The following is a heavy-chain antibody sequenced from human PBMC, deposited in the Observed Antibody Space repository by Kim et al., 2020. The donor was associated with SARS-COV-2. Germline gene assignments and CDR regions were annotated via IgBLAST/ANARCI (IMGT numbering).Heavy chain of an antibody. D-gene: IGHD1-26*01. Sequence: SETLSLTCTVSGGSISSSSYYWGWIRQPPGKGLEWIGSIYYSGSTYYNPSLKSRVTISVDTSKNQFSLKLSSVTAADTAVYYCARRGGSYLDWFFDYWGQGTLVTVSS. CDR1: GGSISSSSYY. J-gene: IGHJ4*02. CDR2: IYYSGST. CDR3: ARRGGSYLDWFFDY. V-gene: IGHV4-39*01.